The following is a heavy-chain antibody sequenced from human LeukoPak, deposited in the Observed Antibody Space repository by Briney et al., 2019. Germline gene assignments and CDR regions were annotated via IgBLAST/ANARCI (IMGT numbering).Heavy chain of an antibody. CDR2: IYSGGST. D-gene: IGHD1-26*01. V-gene: IGHV3-53*01. CDR3: AARKWELLFGTIDY. Sequence: GGSLRLSCAASGFSFSSYAMSWVRQAPGKGLEWVSVIYSGGSTYYADSVKGRFTISRDNSKNTLYLQMNSLRAEDTAVCYCAARKWELLFGTIDYWGQGTLVTVSS. J-gene: IGHJ4*02. CDR1: GFSFSSYA.